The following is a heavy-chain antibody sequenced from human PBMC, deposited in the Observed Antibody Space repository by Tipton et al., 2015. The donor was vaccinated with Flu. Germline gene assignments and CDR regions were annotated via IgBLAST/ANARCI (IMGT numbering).Heavy chain of an antibody. CDR2: MSHSGRT. CDR3: ARLTYYYGSGTSDC. CDR1: GYSINSGYF. Sequence: GLVKPSETLSLICAVSGYSINSGYFWGWIRQPPGKGLEWIGSMSHSGRTYYNPSLKSRVTISADTWKTQFSLKLGSVTAADTAVYYCARLTYYYGSGTSDCWGQGTLLTVSS. V-gene: IGHV4-38-2*01. J-gene: IGHJ4*02. D-gene: IGHD3-10*01.